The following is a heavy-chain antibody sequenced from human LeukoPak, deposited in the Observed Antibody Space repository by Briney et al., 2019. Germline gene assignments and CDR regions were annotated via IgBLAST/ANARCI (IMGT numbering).Heavy chain of an antibody. CDR3: SFFDPRLVGVNENC. J-gene: IGHJ4*02. Sequence: GGSLRLSCAASGFTFSSAWLHWVRQAPGKGLEWVANIRQDGSEKYYVDSVMGRFTISRDNAKNSLYLQLNSLRAEDTAVYYCSFFDPRLVGVNENCWGQGTLVTVSS. V-gene: IGHV3-7*01. D-gene: IGHD4-23*01. CDR1: GFTFSSAW. CDR2: IRQDGSEK.